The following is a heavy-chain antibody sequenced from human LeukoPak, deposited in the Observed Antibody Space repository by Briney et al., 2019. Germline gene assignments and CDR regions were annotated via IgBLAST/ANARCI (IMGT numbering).Heavy chain of an antibody. CDR3: ARERRDYYDREIDY. Sequence: PSETLSLTCAVYGGSFSGYYWSWIRQPLGKGLEWIGEINHSGSTNYNPSLKSRVTISVDTSKNQFSLKLSSVTAADTAVYYCARERRDYYDREIDYWGQGTLVTVSS. V-gene: IGHV4-34*01. CDR1: GGSFSGYY. J-gene: IGHJ4*02. CDR2: INHSGST. D-gene: IGHD3-22*01.